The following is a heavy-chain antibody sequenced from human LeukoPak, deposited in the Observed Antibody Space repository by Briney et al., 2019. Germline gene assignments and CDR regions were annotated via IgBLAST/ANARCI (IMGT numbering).Heavy chain of an antibody. V-gene: IGHV3-7*05. CDR2: IKEDGTEE. CDR3: ARWNDDWEFDY. CDR1: GFTFSSSW. J-gene: IGHJ4*02. Sequence: GVLRLSCAASGFTFSSSWMTWVRQAPGKGLEWVAHIKEDGTEEYYVDSVKGRFTISRDNAKNSLYLQMNSLRAEDTAVYYCARWNDDWEFDYWGQGTLVSVSS. D-gene: IGHD1-1*01.